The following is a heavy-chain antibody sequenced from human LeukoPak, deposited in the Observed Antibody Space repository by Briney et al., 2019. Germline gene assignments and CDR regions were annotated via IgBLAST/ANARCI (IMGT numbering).Heavy chain of an antibody. Sequence: ASVKVSCKASGYTFTSYGISWVRQAPGQGLEWMGWISAYNGNTNYAQKLQGRVTMTTDTSTSTAYMELSSLRSEDTAVYYCARLYSGYDSRYYYYYYYMDVWGKGTTVTVSS. D-gene: IGHD5-12*01. V-gene: IGHV1-18*01. CDR3: ARLYSGYDSRYYYYYYYMDV. J-gene: IGHJ6*03. CDR1: GYTFTSYG. CDR2: ISAYNGNT.